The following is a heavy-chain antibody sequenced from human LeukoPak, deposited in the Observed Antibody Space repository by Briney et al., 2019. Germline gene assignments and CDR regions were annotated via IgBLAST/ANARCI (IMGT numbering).Heavy chain of an antibody. D-gene: IGHD3-16*02. CDR2: IKSKTDGGTT. CDR1: GFTFSNAW. Sequence: SGGSLRLSCAASGFTFSNAWMSRVRQAPGKGLEWVGRIKSKTDGGTTDYAAPVKGRFTISRDDSKNTLYLQMNSLKTEDTAVYYCTTERYDYVWGSYRHSRIDYWGQGTLVTVSS. J-gene: IGHJ4*02. V-gene: IGHV3-15*01. CDR3: TTERYDYVWGSYRHSRIDY.